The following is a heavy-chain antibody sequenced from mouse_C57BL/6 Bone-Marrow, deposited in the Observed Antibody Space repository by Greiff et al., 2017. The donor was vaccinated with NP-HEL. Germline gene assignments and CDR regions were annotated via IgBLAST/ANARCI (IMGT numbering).Heavy chain of an antibody. J-gene: IGHJ3*01. CDR2: ISDGGSYT. D-gene: IGHD2-3*01. CDR1: GFTFSSYA. Sequence: EVQLMESGGGLVKPGGSLKLSCAASGFTFSSYAMSWVRQTPEKRLEWVATISDGGSYTYYPDNVKGRFTISRDNAKNNLYLQMSHLKSEDTAMYYCARDDGYYPLAYWGQGTLVTVSA. V-gene: IGHV5-4*01. CDR3: ARDDGYYPLAY.